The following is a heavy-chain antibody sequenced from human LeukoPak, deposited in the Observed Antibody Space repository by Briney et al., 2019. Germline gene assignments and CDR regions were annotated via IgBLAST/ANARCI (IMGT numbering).Heavy chain of an antibody. V-gene: IGHV4-39*07. CDR3: ARDVAPNYYDSSGLSDDDAFDI. Sequence: PSETLSLTCTVSGYSISSSSYYWGWIRQPPGKGLEWIGSIYYSGSTYYNPSLKSRVTISVDTSKNQFSLKLSSVTAADTAVYYCARDVAPNYYDSSGLSDDDAFDIWGQGTMVTVSS. CDR1: GYSISSSSYY. D-gene: IGHD3-22*01. CDR2: IYYSGST. J-gene: IGHJ3*02.